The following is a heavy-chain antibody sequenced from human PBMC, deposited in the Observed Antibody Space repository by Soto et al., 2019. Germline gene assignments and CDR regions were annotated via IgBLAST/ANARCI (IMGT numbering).Heavy chain of an antibody. CDR3: ARDLSYIGNSMSLGY. CDR1: GFTFSSYA. V-gene: IGHV3-30-3*01. D-gene: IGHD1-7*01. Sequence: QVQLVESGGGVVQPGRSLRLSCAASGFTFSSYAMHWVRQAPGKGLEWVAVISYDGSNKYYADSVKGRFTISRDNSKNTLYLQMNSLRAEDTAVYYCARDLSYIGNSMSLGYWGQGNLVTVSS. J-gene: IGHJ4*02. CDR2: ISYDGSNK.